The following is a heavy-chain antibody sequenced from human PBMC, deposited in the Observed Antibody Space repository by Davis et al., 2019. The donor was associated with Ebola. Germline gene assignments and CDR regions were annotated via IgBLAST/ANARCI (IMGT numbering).Heavy chain of an antibody. V-gene: IGHV3-74*01. J-gene: IGHJ4*02. CDR2: INSDGSST. Sequence: HTGGSLRLSCAASGFTFSSYWMHWVRQAPGKGLVWVSRINSDGSSTSYADSVKGRFTISRDNAKNTLYLQVNSLRAEDTAVYYCARSLPDSSSWTDFDYWGQGTLVTVSS. CDR1: GFTFSSYW. CDR3: ARSLPDSSSWTDFDY. D-gene: IGHD6-13*01.